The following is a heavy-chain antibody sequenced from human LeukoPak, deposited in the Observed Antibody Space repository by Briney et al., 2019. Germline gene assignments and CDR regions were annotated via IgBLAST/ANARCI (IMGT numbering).Heavy chain of an antibody. CDR2: INPNSGGT. Sequence: ASVKVSCKASGYTFTGYYMHWVRQAPGQGLEWMGWINPNSGGTNYAQKFQGRVTMTRDTSISTAYMELSRLRSDDTAVYYCARGGATGTTGPRFDYWGQGTLVTVSS. CDR1: GYTFTGYY. D-gene: IGHD1-7*01. CDR3: ARGGATGTTGPRFDY. V-gene: IGHV1-2*02. J-gene: IGHJ4*02.